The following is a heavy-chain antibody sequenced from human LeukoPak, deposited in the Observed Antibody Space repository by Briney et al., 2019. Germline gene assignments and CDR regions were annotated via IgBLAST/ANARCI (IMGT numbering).Heavy chain of an antibody. Sequence: ASVTVSFKASGYTFTSYGISWVRQAPGQGLEWMGWISAYNGNTNYAQKLQGRVTMTTDTSTSTDYMELRSLRSDDTAVYYCARDGWGNSNPFDYWGQGTLVTVSS. D-gene: IGHD4-23*01. V-gene: IGHV1-18*01. CDR3: ARDGWGNSNPFDY. CDR1: GYTFTSYG. CDR2: ISAYNGNT. J-gene: IGHJ4*02.